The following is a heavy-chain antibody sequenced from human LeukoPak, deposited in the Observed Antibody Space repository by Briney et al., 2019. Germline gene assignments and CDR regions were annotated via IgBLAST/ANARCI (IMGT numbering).Heavy chain of an antibody. D-gene: IGHD3-10*01. CDR1: GFTFSSYS. CDR2: ISSNSSTI. Sequence: PGGSLRLSCAASGFTFSSYSMNWVRQAPGKGLEWVSYISSNSSTIYYADSVKGRFTISRDNAKNSLYLQMNSLRAEGTAVYYCAREGGLLWFGDQRVDPWGQGTLVTVSS. V-gene: IGHV3-48*01. CDR3: AREGGLLWFGDQRVDP. J-gene: IGHJ5*02.